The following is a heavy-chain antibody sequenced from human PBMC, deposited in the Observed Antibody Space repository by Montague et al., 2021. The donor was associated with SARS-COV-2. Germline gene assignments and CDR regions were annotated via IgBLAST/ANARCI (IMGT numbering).Heavy chain of an antibody. CDR3: AHTKAPAGDRWFDP. J-gene: IGHJ5*02. D-gene: IGHD6-13*01. CDR2: IYWDDDE. V-gene: IGHV2-5*02. Sequence: PALVNPTQTHTLTCTFSGFSLSTTGVGVGWIRQPPGKALEWLALIYWDDDERYSPSLEGRLTISKDNSKNQVVLTMTKMAPVDTATYYCAHTKAPAGDRWFDPWGQGTPVTASS. CDR1: GFSLSTTGVG.